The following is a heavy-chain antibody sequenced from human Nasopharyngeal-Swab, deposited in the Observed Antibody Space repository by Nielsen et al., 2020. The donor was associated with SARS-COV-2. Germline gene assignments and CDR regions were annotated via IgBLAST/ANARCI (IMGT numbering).Heavy chain of an antibody. D-gene: IGHD2-2*01. CDR2: INHSVST. Sequence: SETLSLTCAVYGGSFSGYYWSWIRQPPGKGLEWIGEINHSVSTNYNPSLKSRVTISVDTSKNQFSLKLSSVTAADTAVYYCARLPLDRWGYCSSTSCYEDAFDIWGQGTMVTVSS. V-gene: IGHV4-34*01. J-gene: IGHJ3*02. CDR1: GGSFSGYY. CDR3: ARLPLDRWGYCSSTSCYEDAFDI.